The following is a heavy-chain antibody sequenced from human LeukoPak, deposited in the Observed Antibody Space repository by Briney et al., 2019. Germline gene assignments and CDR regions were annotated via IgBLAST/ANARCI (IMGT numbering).Heavy chain of an antibody. CDR2: INHSGST. D-gene: IGHD4-17*01. V-gene: IGHV4-34*01. Sequence: SETLSLTCAVCGGSFSGYYWSWIRQPPGKGLEWIGEINHSGSTNYNPSLKSRVTILVDTSKNQFSLKLSSVTAADTAVYYCARGIGYGDGNWFDPWGQGTLVTVSS. CDR1: GGSFSGYY. J-gene: IGHJ5*02. CDR3: ARGIGYGDGNWFDP.